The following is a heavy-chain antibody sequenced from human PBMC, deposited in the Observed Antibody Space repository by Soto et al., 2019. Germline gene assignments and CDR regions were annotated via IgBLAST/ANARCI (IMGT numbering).Heavy chain of an antibody. D-gene: IGHD2-15*01. CDR1: GYTFSSYY. CDR3: ARASGSGRRFDY. J-gene: IGHJ4*02. V-gene: IGHV1-46*03. Sequence: ASVKVSCKASGYTFSSYYMHWVRQAPGQGLEWVGLINPSGVSTNYAQKLQGRVTMTEDTSTSTVYLELSSLSSEDTAVYYCARASGSGRRFDYWGQGALVTVSS. CDR2: INPSGVST.